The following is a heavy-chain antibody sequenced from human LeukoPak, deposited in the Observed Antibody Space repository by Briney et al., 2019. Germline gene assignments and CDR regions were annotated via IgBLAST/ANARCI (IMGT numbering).Heavy chain of an antibody. V-gene: IGHV3-66*02. CDR1: GFTVSSNY. CDR2: IYDDGST. Sequence: PGGSLRLSCAASGFTVSSNYMTWVRQAPGKGLEWVSVIYDDGSTYYADSVKGRFTTSRDNSKNTLYLQMNTLRAEDTAVYYCARGRGSYFYWGQGTLVTVSS. CDR3: ARGRGSYFY. J-gene: IGHJ4*02. D-gene: IGHD1-26*01.